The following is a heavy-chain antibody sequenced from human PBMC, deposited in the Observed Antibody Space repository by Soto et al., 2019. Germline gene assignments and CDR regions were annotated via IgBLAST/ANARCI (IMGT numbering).Heavy chain of an antibody. D-gene: IGHD2-2*01. J-gene: IGHJ6*04. CDR3: ARSQGSSTSLEIYNYYYYGMDV. V-gene: IGHV1-69*01. CDR1: GGTFSSYA. CDR2: IIPISDTT. Sequence: QVQLVQSGAEVKKPGSSVKVSCQASGGTFSSYAISWVRQAPGQGLEWMGGIIPISDTTNYAQKFQGRVTITADESTSTAYMELSSLRSENTAVYYCARSQGSSTSLEIYNYYYYGMDVWGKGTTVTVSS.